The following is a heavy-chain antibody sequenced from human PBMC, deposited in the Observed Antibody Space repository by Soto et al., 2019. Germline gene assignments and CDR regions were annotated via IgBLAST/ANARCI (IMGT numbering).Heavy chain of an antibody. D-gene: IGHD1-26*01. CDR1: GFIFENFG. V-gene: IGHV3-23*01. CDR2: ISGSGFKK. J-gene: IGHJ5*02. Sequence: PGGSLRLSCAASGFIFENFGMSWVRQAPGKGLEWISSISGSGFKKYYADSVKGRFTISRDNSKSTVYLELNNLSAEDTAVYHCAKNQGVELVPLATVDWFDPWGQGSVVPV. CDR3: AKNQGVELVPLATVDWFDP.